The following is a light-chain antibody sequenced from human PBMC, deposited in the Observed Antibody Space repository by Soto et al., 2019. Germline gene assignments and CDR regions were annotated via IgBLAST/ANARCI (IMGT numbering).Light chain of an antibody. J-gene: IGKJ1*01. V-gene: IGKV3-20*01. CDR2: GAS. CDR3: QQYGSSPWA. CDR1: QSVSSSY. Sequence: EIVLTQSPGTLSLSPRERATLSCRASQSVSSSYLAWYQQKPGQAPRLLIYGASSRATGIPDRFSGSGSGTDFTLTISRLEPEDFAVYYSQQYGSSPWAFGQ.